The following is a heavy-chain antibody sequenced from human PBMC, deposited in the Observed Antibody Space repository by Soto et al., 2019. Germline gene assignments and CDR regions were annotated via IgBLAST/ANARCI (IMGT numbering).Heavy chain of an antibody. J-gene: IGHJ6*02. V-gene: IGHV3-48*02. CDR1: GFTFSSYS. CDR2: ISSSSSTI. D-gene: IGHD4-17*01. CDR3: ARVYPKIWTTVTKDLYYYYGMDV. Sequence: EVQLVESGGGLVQPGGSLRLSCAASGFTFSSYSMNWVRQAPGKGLEWVSYISSSSSTIYYADSVKGRFTISRDNAKNALYLKMNSLRDEDTAVYYCARVYPKIWTTVTKDLYYYYGMDVWGQGTTVTVSS.